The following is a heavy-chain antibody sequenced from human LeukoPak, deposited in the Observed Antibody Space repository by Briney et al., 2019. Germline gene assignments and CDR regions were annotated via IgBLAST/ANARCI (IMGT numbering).Heavy chain of an antibody. CDR2: IYYSGST. V-gene: IGHV4-30-4*08. CDR1: GGSISSGDYY. CDR3: ARYRGPDSSGWYNIFWFAP. Sequence: PSQTLSLTCTVSGGSISSGDYYWSWIRQPPGKGLESIGYIYYSGSTYYNPSLKSRVTISVDTSKNQFSLKLSSVTAADTAVYYCARYRGPDSSGWYNIFWFAPWGQGTLVTVSS. D-gene: IGHD6-19*01. J-gene: IGHJ5*02.